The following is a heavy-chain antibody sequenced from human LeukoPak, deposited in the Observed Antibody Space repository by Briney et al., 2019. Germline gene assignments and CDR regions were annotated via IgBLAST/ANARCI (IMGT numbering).Heavy chain of an antibody. D-gene: IGHD6-13*01. CDR2: IYYSGST. CDR3: ARHSPHRNSWYSCFDY. J-gene: IGHJ4*02. Sequence: PSETLSLTCAVYGGSFSSYYWGWIRQPPGKGLEWIGSIYYSGSTYYNPSLKSRVTISVDTSRNQFSLKLTSVTAADTAVYYCARHSPHRNSWYSCFDYWGQGSLVTVSS. V-gene: IGHV4-39*01. CDR1: GGSFSSYY.